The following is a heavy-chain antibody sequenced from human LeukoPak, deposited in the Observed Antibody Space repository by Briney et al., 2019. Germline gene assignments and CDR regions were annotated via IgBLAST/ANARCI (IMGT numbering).Heavy chain of an antibody. J-gene: IGHJ6*03. V-gene: IGHV4-59*01. CDR3: ARDSREGYSYGYYYYYYMDV. Sequence: PSETLSLTCGVYGGSSSGYYWSWIRQPPGKGLEWIGYIYYSGSTNYNPSLKSRVTISVDTSKNQFSLKLSSVTAADTAVYYCARDSREGYSYGYYYYYYMDVWGKGTTVTVSS. CDR2: IYYSGST. CDR1: GGSSSGYY. D-gene: IGHD5-18*01.